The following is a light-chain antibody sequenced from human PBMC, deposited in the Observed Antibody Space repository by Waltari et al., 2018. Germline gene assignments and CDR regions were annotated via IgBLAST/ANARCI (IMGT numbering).Light chain of an antibody. V-gene: IGKV1-5*03. CDR3: QQYNSNSRT. Sequence: VGDRVTITCRASQSIRNWLAWYQQKPGKAPNLLIYKASTLESGVPSRFSGSGSGTEFTLTISSLQPDDFATYYCQQYNSNSRTFGQGTKLEIK. J-gene: IGKJ2*01. CDR2: KAS. CDR1: QSIRNW.